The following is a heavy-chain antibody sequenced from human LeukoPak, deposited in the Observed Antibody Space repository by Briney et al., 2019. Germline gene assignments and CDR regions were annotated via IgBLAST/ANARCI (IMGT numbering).Heavy chain of an antibody. V-gene: IGHV3-74*01. J-gene: IGHJ3*02. CDR3: ATANFHAFEI. CDR1: GFTFSSYW. Sequence: GGSLRLSCAASGFTFSSYWMPWVRHTPGKGLVWVSRIKGDGSSTTYADSVKGRFTISRDNAKNTLYLQMNSLRAEDTAVYYCATANFHAFEIWGQGTMVTVSS. CDR2: IKGDGSST. D-gene: IGHD6-25*01.